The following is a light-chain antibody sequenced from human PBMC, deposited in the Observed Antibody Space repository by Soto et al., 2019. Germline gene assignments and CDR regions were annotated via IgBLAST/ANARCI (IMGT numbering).Light chain of an antibody. CDR1: QSVLYSSNNKNY. CDR3: HQSCTGPIT. CDR2: WAS. J-gene: IGKJ4*02. Sequence: DIVMTQSPDSLAVSLGERATINCKSSQSVLYSSNNKNYLAWYQQKPGQPPKLLIYWASTRESGVPVRFSGGGSGTDFTLTISSLQAGDAADYYCHQSCTGPITFGGRTRVETK. V-gene: IGKV4-1*01.